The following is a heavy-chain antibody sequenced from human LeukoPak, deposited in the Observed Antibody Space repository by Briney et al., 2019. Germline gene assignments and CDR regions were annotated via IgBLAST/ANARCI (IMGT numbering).Heavy chain of an antibody. D-gene: IGHD6-6*01. CDR3: ARGLPRIAARFWTDY. Sequence: SETLSLTCAVYGGSFSGYYWSWIRQPPGKGREWIGEINHSGSTNYIPSLKSRVTISVDTSKNQFSLKLSSVTAADTAVYYCARGLPRIAARFWTDYWGQGTLVTVSS. CDR1: GGSFSGYY. V-gene: IGHV4-34*01. J-gene: IGHJ4*02. CDR2: INHSGST.